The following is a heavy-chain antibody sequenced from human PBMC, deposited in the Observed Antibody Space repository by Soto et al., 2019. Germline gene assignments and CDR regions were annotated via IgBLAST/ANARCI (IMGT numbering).Heavy chain of an antibody. CDR2: ISAYNGNT. J-gene: IGHJ4*02. D-gene: IGHD2-2*02. Sequence: ASVKVSCKASGYTFTSYGISWVRQAPGQGLEWMGWISAYNGNTNYAQKLQGRVTMTTDTSTSTAYMELRSLRSDDTAVYYCARDPREGYCSSTNCYTNENYFDYWGQGTLVTVSS. CDR1: GYTFTSYG. CDR3: ARDPREGYCSSTNCYTNENYFDY. V-gene: IGHV1-18*01.